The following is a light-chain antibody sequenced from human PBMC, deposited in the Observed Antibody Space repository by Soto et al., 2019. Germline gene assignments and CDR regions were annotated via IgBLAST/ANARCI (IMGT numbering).Light chain of an antibody. CDR2: DAS. CDR1: QSVSSY. J-gene: IGKJ1*01. CDR3: QQRSNSPRT. Sequence: EIVLTQSPATLSLSPGERATLSCRASQSVSSYLAWYQQKPGQAPRLLIYDASNRATGIPARFSGSGSGTDFTLTISSLEPEDFAVYYCQQRSNSPRTFGEGTKEDIK. V-gene: IGKV3-11*01.